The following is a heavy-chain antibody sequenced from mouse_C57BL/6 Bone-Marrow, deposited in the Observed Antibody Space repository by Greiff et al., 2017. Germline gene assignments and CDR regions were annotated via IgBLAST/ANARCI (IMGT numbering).Heavy chain of an antibody. Sequence: VQLQQSGGDLVKPGGSLKLSCAASGFTFSSYGMSWVRQTPDKKLEWVATISSGGSYTYYPDSVKGRFTISRDNAKNTLYLQMSSLKSEDTAMYYCASGGYYGSSPFDYWGQGTTLTVSS. V-gene: IGHV5-6*01. CDR2: ISSGGSYT. D-gene: IGHD1-1*01. J-gene: IGHJ2*01. CDR1: GFTFSSYG. CDR3: ASGGYYGSSPFDY.